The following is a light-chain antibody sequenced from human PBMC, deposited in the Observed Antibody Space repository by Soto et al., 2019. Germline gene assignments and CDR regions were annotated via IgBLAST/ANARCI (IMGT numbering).Light chain of an antibody. J-gene: IGKJ1*01. CDR3: QQYGRSPWT. CDR1: QSVSSSY. Sequence: EIVLTQSPGTLSLSPGARAILSCRAGQSVSSSYLAWYQQKPGQAPRLLIYSASSRATGIPDRFSGSGSGTDCILTISRLEPEDFAVYYCQQYGRSPWTFGQGTKVDI. CDR2: SAS. V-gene: IGKV3-20*01.